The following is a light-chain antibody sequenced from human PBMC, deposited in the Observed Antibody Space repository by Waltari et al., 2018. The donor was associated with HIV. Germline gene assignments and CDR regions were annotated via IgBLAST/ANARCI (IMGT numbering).Light chain of an antibody. CDR2: GAS. CDR3: QHFGSSHLT. J-gene: IGKJ4*01. CDR1: QSVSSSY. V-gene: IGKV3-20*01. Sequence: EIVLTQSPGTLSLSPGARGPLSCRASQSVSSSYLAWYQQKPGQAPRLLIYGASSRATGIPDRFSGSGSGTDFTLSISGLEPEDFAVYYCQHFGSSHLTFGGGTKVEIK.